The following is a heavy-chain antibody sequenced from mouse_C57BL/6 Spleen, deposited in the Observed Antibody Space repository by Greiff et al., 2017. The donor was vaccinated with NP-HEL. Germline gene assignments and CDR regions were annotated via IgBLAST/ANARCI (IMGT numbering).Heavy chain of an antibody. D-gene: IGHD1-1*01. J-gene: IGHJ3*01. CDR2: IDPSDSYT. V-gene: IGHV1-50*01. CDR1: GYTFTSYW. Sequence: QVQLQQPGAELVKPGASVKLSCKASGYTFTSYWMQWVKQRPGQGLEWIGEIDPSDSYTNYNQKFKGKATLTVDTSSSTSYMQLSSLTSEDSAVYYCAGGSSYSGFAYWGQGTLVTVSA. CDR3: AGGSSYSGFAY.